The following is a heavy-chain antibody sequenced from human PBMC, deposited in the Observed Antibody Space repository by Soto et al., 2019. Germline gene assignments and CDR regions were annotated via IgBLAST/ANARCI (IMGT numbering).Heavy chain of an antibody. D-gene: IGHD3-22*01. CDR3: ARDLSSGYYSSLNYYYYYGMDV. J-gene: IGHJ6*02. Sequence: QVQLVQSGAEVKKPGSSVKVSCKASGGTFSSYAISWVRQAPGQGLEWMGGIIPIFGTANYAQKFQGRVTITADESTSXXYXEXXSLRSEDTAVYYCARDLSSGYYSSLNYYYYYGMDVWGQGTTVTVSS. V-gene: IGHV1-69*12. CDR1: GGTFSSYA. CDR2: IIPIFGTA.